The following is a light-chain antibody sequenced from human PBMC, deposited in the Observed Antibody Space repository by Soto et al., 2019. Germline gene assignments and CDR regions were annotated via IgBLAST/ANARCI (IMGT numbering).Light chain of an antibody. CDR2: ENN. V-gene: IGLV1-51*02. Sequence: QSVLTQPPSVSAAPGQKVTITCSGSSSNIGNNYVSWYQQLPGTAPKLLIYENNQRPSAIPDRFSGSKSGTSATLGITGLQTGDEADYYCGSWDNTLSTGPGVFGGGTKVTVL. CDR1: SSNIGNNY. J-gene: IGLJ3*02. CDR3: GSWDNTLSTGPGV.